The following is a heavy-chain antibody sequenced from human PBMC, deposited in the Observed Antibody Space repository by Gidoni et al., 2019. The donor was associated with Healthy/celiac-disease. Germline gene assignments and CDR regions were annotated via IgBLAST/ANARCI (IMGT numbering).Heavy chain of an antibody. CDR3: ARGPRKDSSNGAFDI. V-gene: IGHV3-30-3*01. CDR1: GFTFSSYA. CDR2: ISYDGSNK. J-gene: IGHJ3*02. Sequence: QVQLVESGGGVGQPGRSLRLSCAASGFTFSSYAMHWVRQAPGKGLEWVAVISYDGSNKYYADSVKGRFTISRDNSKNTLYLQMNSLRAEDTAVYYCARGPRKDSSNGAFDIWGQGTMVTVSS. D-gene: IGHD3-22*01.